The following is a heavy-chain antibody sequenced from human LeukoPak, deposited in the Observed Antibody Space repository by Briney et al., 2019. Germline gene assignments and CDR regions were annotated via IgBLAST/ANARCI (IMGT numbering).Heavy chain of an antibody. J-gene: IGHJ5*02. CDR1: GGSISRYY. CDR2: IYYSGST. D-gene: IGHD3-9*01. Sequence: SSETLSLTCTVSGGSISRYYWSWIRQPPGKGLEWIGYIYYSGSTNYNPSLKSRVTRSVDTSQNQFSLKLSSVTAADTAVYYCARVRSGDVLRYFDWLSVWFDPWGQGTLVTVSS. CDR3: ARVRSGDVLRYFDWLSVWFDP. V-gene: IGHV4-59*01.